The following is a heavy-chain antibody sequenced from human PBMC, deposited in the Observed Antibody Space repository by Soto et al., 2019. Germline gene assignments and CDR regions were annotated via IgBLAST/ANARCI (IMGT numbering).Heavy chain of an antibody. V-gene: IGHV1-18*01. CDR2: ISAYNGNT. CDR3: ARLAPYYYDSSGYYDG. CDR1: GYTFTSYG. D-gene: IGHD3-22*01. J-gene: IGHJ4*02. Sequence: ASVKVSCKASGYTFTSYGISWVRQAPGQGLEWMGWISAYNGNTNYAQKHQGRVTMTTDTSTSTAYMELRSLRSDDTAVYYCARLAPYYYDSSGYYDGWGQGTLVTVSS.